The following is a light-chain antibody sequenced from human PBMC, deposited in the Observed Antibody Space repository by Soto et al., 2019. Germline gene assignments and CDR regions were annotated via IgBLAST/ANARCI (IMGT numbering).Light chain of an antibody. Sequence: EIVLTQSPATLSLSPGERATLSCRASQSVSTYLAWYQQKSGQAPRLLIYAASNRATGIPARFSGSGSGTDFTLTISSLEPEDFAVYYCQQRSTWPYTFGQGTKLEIK. J-gene: IGKJ2*01. CDR3: QQRSTWPYT. CDR2: AAS. CDR1: QSVSTY. V-gene: IGKV3-11*01.